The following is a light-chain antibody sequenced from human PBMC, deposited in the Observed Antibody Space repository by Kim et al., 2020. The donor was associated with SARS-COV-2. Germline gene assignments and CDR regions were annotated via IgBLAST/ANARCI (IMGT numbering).Light chain of an antibody. CDR2: GAS. J-gene: IGKJ2*02. Sequence: APRLLIYGASSRATGIPDRFSGSGSGTDFTLTIASLEPEDFAVYFCQQYDDSRGCTFGQGTKLEIK. V-gene: IGKV3-20*01. CDR3: QQYDDSRGCT.